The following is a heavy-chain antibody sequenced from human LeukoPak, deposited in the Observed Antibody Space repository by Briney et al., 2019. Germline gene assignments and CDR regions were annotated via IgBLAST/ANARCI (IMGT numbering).Heavy chain of an antibody. Sequence: GGSLRLSCAASGFTFSTYAISWVRQAPGKGLEWVSAIRSSGDRSYYADSVKGRFTISRDNSKDTLYLQMNSLRAEDTAVYYCAREGVWGQGTMVTVSS. J-gene: IGHJ3*01. CDR2: IRSSGDRS. CDR3: AREGV. CDR1: GFTFSTYA. V-gene: IGHV3-23*01.